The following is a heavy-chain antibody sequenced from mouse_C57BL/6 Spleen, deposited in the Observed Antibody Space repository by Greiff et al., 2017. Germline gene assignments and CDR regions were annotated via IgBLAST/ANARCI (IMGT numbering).Heavy chain of an antibody. CDR3: ARSVDDYDVDY. CDR2: IYPGDGDT. D-gene: IGHD2-4*01. J-gene: IGHJ2*01. V-gene: IGHV1-80*01. Sequence: VQLQQSGAELVKPGASVKISCKASGYAFSSYWMNWVKQRPGKGLEWIGQIYPGDGDTNYNGKFKGKATLTADKSSSTAYMQLSSLTSEDSAVYFCARSVDDYDVDYWGQGTTLTVSS. CDR1: GYAFSSYW.